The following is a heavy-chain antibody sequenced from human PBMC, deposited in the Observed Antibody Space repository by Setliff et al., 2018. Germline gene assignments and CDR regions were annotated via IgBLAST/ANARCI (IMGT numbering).Heavy chain of an antibody. CDR2: IDWDGDK. CDR3: ARSRYELPHYYFDY. D-gene: IGHD1-7*01. Sequence: SGPTLVNPTQTLTLTCTFSGFSLTTSGTCVTWMRQPPGKALEWLARIDWDGDKYYNTSLRTRLTLSKDTSKNQVFLTMTNMDPVDTATYYCARSRYELPHYYFDYWGQGILVTVSS. V-gene: IGHV2-70*11. J-gene: IGHJ4*02. CDR1: GFSLTTSGTC.